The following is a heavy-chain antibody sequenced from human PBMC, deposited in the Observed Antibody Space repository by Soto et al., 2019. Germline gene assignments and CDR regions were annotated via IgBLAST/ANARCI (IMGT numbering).Heavy chain of an antibody. V-gene: IGHV1-2*02. CDR3: VRFQGGIYDSSGDDAFDI. D-gene: IGHD3-22*01. CDR1: GYTVTGYY. Sequence: ASVKVSCKASGYTVTGYYMHWVRQAPGQGLEWMGWINPNSGGTNYAQKFQGRVTMTRDTSISTAYMELSRLRSDDTAVYYCVRFQGGIYDSSGDDAFDIWGKGTMVTVSS. CDR2: INPNSGGT. J-gene: IGHJ3*02.